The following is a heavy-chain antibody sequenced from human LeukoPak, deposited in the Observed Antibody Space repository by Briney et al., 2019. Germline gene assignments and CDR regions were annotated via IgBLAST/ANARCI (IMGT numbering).Heavy chain of an antibody. Sequence: PGRSLRLSCAASGFTFSSYAMHWVRQAPGKGLEWVAVISYDGSNKYYADSVKGRFTISRDNSKNTLYLQMNSLRAEDTAVYYCARDFPPRPTVEVVPAAIHWFDPWGQGTLVTVSS. CDR2: ISYDGSNK. J-gene: IGHJ5*02. CDR1: GFTFSSYA. D-gene: IGHD2-2*02. V-gene: IGHV3-30-3*01. CDR3: ARDFPPRPTVEVVPAAIHWFDP.